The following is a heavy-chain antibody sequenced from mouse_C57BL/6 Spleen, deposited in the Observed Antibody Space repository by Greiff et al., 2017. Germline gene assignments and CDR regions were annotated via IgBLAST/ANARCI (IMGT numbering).Heavy chain of an antibody. V-gene: IGHV1-69*01. CDR1: GYTFTSYW. CDR3: ARVIPVPHWYFDV. CDR2: IDPSDSYT. D-gene: IGHD5-1*01. J-gene: IGHJ1*03. Sequence: QVQLQQPGAELVMPGASVKLSCKASGYTFTSYWMHWVKQRPGQGLEWIGEIDPSDSYTNYNQKFKGKSTLTVDKSSSTAYMQLSSLTSEDSAVYYCARVIPVPHWYFDVWGTGTTVTVSS.